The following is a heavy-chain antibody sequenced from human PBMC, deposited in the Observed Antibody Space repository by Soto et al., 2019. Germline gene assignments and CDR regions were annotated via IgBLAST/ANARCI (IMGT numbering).Heavy chain of an antibody. Sequence: EASVKVSCKASGYTFTSYGISWVRQAPGQGLEWMGWISAYNGNTNYAQKLQGRVTVTTDTSTSTAYMELRSLRSDDTAVYYCAKDAGRYSSSWSALDYYYYGMDVWGQGTTVTVSS. J-gene: IGHJ6*02. D-gene: IGHD6-13*01. CDR1: GYTFTSYG. V-gene: IGHV1-18*01. CDR2: ISAYNGNT. CDR3: AKDAGRYSSSWSALDYYYYGMDV.